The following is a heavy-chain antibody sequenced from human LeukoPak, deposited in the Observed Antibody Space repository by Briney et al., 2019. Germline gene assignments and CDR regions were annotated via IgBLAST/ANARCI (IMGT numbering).Heavy chain of an antibody. CDR1: SYSFTYYG. D-gene: IGHD3-3*02. CDR2: IRPHNGDT. V-gene: IGHV1-18*01. Sequence: ASVKVSCKTSSYSFTYYGFSWVRQAPGQGLEWMGWIRPHNGDTHYAQKFQDRVTLITDTSTSTVYLDLRSLRSDDTAVYFCARDRIFGVASDYYMDVWGKGTPVAVSS. CDR3: ARDRIFGVASDYYMDV. J-gene: IGHJ6*03.